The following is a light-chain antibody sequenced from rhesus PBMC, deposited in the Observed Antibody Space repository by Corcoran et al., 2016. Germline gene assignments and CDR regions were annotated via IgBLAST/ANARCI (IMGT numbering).Light chain of an antibody. Sequence: DIQMTQSPTSLSASVGDTVTITCRASQDIGSFLNWFQQKPGKAPNLLHYASSSLQTGVSSRFSGSGSGTDYTLTISSLQPEDVATYYCLQDYTTPYSFGQGTKVEIK. CDR3: LQDYTTPYS. CDR1: QDIGSF. CDR2: ASS. J-gene: IGKJ2*01. V-gene: IGKV1-28*02.